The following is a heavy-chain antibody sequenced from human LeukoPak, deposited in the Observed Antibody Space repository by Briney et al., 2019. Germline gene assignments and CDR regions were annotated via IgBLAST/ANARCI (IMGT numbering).Heavy chain of an antibody. Sequence: PSEILSLTCIVSGDSFSRYFWRWIRQPPGGGREWLGYIYYTGSTSYNPALKSRVTISVDTSNNHFSLKLSSVTAADTAVYYCARHGGYSSPPHYWGQGTLITVSS. V-gene: IGHV4-59*08. CDR3: ARHGGYSSPPHY. CDR1: GDSFSRYF. D-gene: IGHD5-12*01. CDR2: IYYTGST. J-gene: IGHJ4*02.